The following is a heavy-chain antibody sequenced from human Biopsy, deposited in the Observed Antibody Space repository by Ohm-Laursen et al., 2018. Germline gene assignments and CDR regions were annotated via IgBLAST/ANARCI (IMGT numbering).Heavy chain of an antibody. J-gene: IGHJ6*02. V-gene: IGHV1-2*02. CDR1: GYTFTGYY. CDR3: VRSRAGGATWGMDV. D-gene: IGHD3-16*01. CDR2: INPDNGGT. Sequence: SVKVSCKASGYTFTGYYLHWVRQAPGQGLEWMGWINPDNGGTIHAQKFQGRVTVTRDTSISTAYVEVTSLRSDDTAVYYCVRSRAGGATWGMDVWGQGTTVTVSS.